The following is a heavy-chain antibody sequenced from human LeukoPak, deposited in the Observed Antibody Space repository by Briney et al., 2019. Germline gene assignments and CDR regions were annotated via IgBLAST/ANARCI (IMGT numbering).Heavy chain of an antibody. D-gene: IGHD1-14*01. CDR3: ARQNHLLSGIPCGMGV. CDR2: IYPGDSDT. J-gene: IGHJ6*02. Sequence: GESLKISCKGSGYSFTSYWIGWVRQMPGKGLEWMGIIYPGDSDTRYSPSFQGRVTISADKSISTAYLQWSSLKASDTAMYYCARQNHLLSGIPCGMGVWGQGTTVTVSS. V-gene: IGHV5-51*01. CDR1: GYSFTSYW.